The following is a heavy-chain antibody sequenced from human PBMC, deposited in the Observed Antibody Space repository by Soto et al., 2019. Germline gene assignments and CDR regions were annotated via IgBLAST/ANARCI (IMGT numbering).Heavy chain of an antibody. Sequence: QVRLVQSGAEMKKPGASVKVSCRTSGYTFTGYHIHWVRQAPGQGLAWMGWINPHSGGTNYAQEFRGRVTMTRDTSISTAYMEVNSLRSDDTAVYYCARGCSGGTCFLFDIWGQGTLVTVTS. CDR2: INPHSGGT. D-gene: IGHD2-15*01. J-gene: IGHJ5*02. V-gene: IGHV1-2*02. CDR1: GYTFTGYH. CDR3: ARGCSGGTCFLFDI.